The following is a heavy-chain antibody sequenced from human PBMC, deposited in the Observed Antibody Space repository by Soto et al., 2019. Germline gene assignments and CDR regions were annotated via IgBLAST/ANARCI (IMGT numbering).Heavy chain of an antibody. D-gene: IGHD3-22*01. V-gene: IGHV1-3*05. Sequence: QVQLVQSGAEEKKPGASVKVSCKASGYTFTSYAMHWVRQAPGQRLEWMGWINAGNGNTKYSQKFQGRVTITRDTSARPAYMELSSLRSEDTAMYYCARGSGYYYWDDYWGQGTLVTVSS. J-gene: IGHJ4*02. CDR1: GYTFTSYA. CDR3: ARGSGYYYWDDY. CDR2: INAGNGNT.